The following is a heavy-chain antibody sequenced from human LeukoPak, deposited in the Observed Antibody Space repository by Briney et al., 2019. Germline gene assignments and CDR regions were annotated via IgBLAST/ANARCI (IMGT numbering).Heavy chain of an antibody. CDR3: ARVTGYMIEDYFDY. Sequence: SETLSLTCTVSGGSISSSSYYWGWIRQPPGKGLEWIGSIYYSGSTYYNPSLKSRVTISVKTSRNQFSLKLSSVTAADTAVYYCARVTGYMIEDYFDYWGQGTLVTVSS. CDR2: IYYSGST. D-gene: IGHD3-22*01. V-gene: IGHV4-39*07. J-gene: IGHJ4*02. CDR1: GGSISSSSYY.